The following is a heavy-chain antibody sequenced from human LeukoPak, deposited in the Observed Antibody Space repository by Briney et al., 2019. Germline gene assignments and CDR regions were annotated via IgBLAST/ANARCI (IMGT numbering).Heavy chain of an antibody. D-gene: IGHD1-1*01. Sequence: SVKVSCKASGGTFSSYAISWVRQAPGQGLEWMGGIIPIFGTANYAQKFQGRVTITADESTSTAYMELSSLRSEDTAVYYCARVQLERRGAFSPWGQGTLVTVSS. J-gene: IGHJ5*02. CDR2: IIPIFGTA. V-gene: IGHV1-69*13. CDR1: GGTFSSYA. CDR3: ARVQLERRGAFSP.